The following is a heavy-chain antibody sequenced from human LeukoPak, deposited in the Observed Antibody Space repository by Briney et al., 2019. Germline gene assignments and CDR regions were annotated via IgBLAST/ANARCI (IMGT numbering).Heavy chain of an antibody. J-gene: IGHJ5*02. CDR1: EFIFTDYW. D-gene: IGHD3-10*01. Sequence: GGSLRLSRVASEFIFTDYWMSRVRQAPGKGLGWVANIKQGGREEKYVSSVKGRFAISRDDAKSTLYLQMDSLSGDDTAVYYCARDNGGWFDTWGRGTLVTVSS. CDR3: ARDNGGWFDT. V-gene: IGHV3-7*03. CDR2: IKQGGREE.